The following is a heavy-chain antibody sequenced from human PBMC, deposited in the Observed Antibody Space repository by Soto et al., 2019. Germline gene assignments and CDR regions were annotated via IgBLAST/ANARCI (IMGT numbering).Heavy chain of an antibody. CDR2: INPNSGDT. CDR3: AKGGAIVAAGTRVYLYNAMDV. CDR1: GYTFTGYY. V-gene: IGHV1-2*02. J-gene: IGHJ6*02. Sequence: ASVKVSCKASGYTFTGYYVHWVRQAPGQGLEWMGWINPNSGDTYLAQRFQGRVTMNRDTSIGTAYMELRVLTSDDTAEYYCAKGGAIVAAGTRVYLYNAMDVWCQGTTVTVSS. D-gene: IGHD1-26*01.